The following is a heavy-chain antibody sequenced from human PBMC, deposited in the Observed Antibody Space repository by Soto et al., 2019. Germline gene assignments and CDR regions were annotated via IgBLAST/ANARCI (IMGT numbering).Heavy chain of an antibody. V-gene: IGHV3-9*01. CDR2: VSWNSGSI. CDR3: AKDIGWFGENYSYGMDV. D-gene: IGHD3-10*01. J-gene: IGHJ6*02. CDR1: GFTFDDYA. Sequence: VQLVESGGGLVQPGRSLRLSCAASGFTFDDYAMHWVGQAPGKRLGWVSGVSWNSGSIGFADSVKGRFTISRNNAKNSLYLQMNSLRAGDTALYYCAKDIGWFGENYSYGMDVWGQGTTVTVSS.